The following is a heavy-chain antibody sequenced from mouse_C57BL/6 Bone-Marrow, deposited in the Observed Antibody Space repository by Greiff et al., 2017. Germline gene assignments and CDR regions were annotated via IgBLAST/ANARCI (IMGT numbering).Heavy chain of an antibody. CDR3: ARIPIYYGNYVPFYYYAMDY. J-gene: IGHJ4*01. Sequence: VKLQESGPGILQPSQTLSLTCSFSGFSLSTFGMGVGWIRQPSGKGLEWLAHIWWDDDKYYNPALKSRLTISKDTSKNQVFLKIANVDTADTATYYCARIPIYYGNYVPFYYYAMDYWGQGTSVTVSS. V-gene: IGHV8-8*01. D-gene: IGHD2-1*01. CDR1: GFSLSTFGMG. CDR2: IWWDDDK.